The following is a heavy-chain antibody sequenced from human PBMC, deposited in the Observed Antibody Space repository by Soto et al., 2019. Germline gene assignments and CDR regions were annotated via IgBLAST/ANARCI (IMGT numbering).Heavy chain of an antibody. CDR1: GYTFTSYY. CDR3: ARGRTYYDILTVY. D-gene: IGHD3-9*01. CDR2: INPSGGST. Sequence: GASVKVSCKASGYTFTSYYMHWVRQDPGQGLEWMGIINPSGGSTSYAQKFQGRVTITRDTSASTAYMELSSLRSEDTSVYYCARGRTYYDILTVYWGQGTLVTVSS. J-gene: IGHJ4*02. V-gene: IGHV1-46*01.